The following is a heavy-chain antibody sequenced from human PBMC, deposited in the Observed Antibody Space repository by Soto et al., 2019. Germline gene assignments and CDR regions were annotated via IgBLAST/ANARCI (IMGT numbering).Heavy chain of an antibody. CDR1: GFTFSSYA. D-gene: IGHD2-2*01. Sequence: PGGSLRLSCAASGFTFSSYAMSWVRQAPGKGLEWVSAISGSGGSTYYADSVKGRFTISRDNSKNTLYLQMNSLRAEDTAVYYCAATPDPLKPHCSSTSCSYNRFDPWGQGTLVTVYS. J-gene: IGHJ5*02. CDR2: ISGSGGST. V-gene: IGHV3-23*01. CDR3: AATPDPLKPHCSSTSCSYNRFDP.